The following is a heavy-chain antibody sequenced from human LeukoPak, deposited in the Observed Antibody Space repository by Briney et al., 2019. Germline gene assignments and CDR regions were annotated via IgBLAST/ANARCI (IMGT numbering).Heavy chain of an antibody. D-gene: IGHD3-22*01. CDR2: INHSGGT. CDR3: ASGVPSSGYYSGYFDY. V-gene: IGHV4-34*01. CDR1: GGSFSGYY. Sequence: SETLSLTCAVYGGSFSGYYWSWIRQPPGKGLDWMGEINHSGGTNYNPSLKSRATISVDTAKNQFYLKLSSVTAADTDVYYCASGVPSSGYYSGYFDYWGQGTLVTVSS. J-gene: IGHJ4*02.